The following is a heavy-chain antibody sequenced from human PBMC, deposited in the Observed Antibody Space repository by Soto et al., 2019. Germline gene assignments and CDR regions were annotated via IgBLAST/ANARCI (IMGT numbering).Heavy chain of an antibody. D-gene: IGHD1-26*01. CDR1: GFTFSSYG. V-gene: IGHV3-30*18. CDR2: ISYERNKN. Sequence: QVELVESGGGVVQPGRSLRLSCAVSGFTFSSYGVHWVRQAPGKGLEWVAVISYERNKNYYADSVKGRFIISGDNSKNTVYLQLNSLSVEDTAVYYCAKVGDVYNSFFDYWGQGTLVTVSS. J-gene: IGHJ4*02. CDR3: AKVGDVYNSFFDY.